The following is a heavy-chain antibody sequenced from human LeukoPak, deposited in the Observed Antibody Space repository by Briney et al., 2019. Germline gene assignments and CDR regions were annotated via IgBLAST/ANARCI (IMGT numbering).Heavy chain of an antibody. J-gene: IGHJ3*01. CDR2: MYYSGST. Sequence: SETLSLTCTVSGGSISSGSYYWGWIRQPPGKGLEWIGNMYYSGSTYCTPSLKSRVTISVDTSRNQFSLRLGSVTAADTALYYCTRDRGKWPHDAFDVWGQGTMVTVSS. D-gene: IGHD5-12*01. CDR3: TRDRGKWPHDAFDV. CDR1: GGSISSGSYY. V-gene: IGHV4-39*07.